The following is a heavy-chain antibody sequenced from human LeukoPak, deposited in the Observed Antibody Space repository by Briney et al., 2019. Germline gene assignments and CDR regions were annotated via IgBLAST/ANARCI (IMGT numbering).Heavy chain of an antibody. CDR3: AKGGTADLAYIDY. V-gene: IGHV3-23*01. J-gene: IGHJ4*02. Sequence: GGSLRLSCAASGFTFSSYAMSWVRQAPRKGLEWVSIVTSTGSSTNYADSVRGRFTISRDNSKNTLYLQMNSLRAEDTATYYCAKGGTADLAYIDYWGQGALVTVSS. CDR1: GFTFSSYA. CDR2: VTSTGSST. D-gene: IGHD1/OR15-1a*01.